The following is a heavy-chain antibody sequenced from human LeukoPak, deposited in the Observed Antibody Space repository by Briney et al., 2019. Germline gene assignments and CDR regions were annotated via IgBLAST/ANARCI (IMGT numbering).Heavy chain of an antibody. Sequence: GGPLRLSCAASGFTFSRYWMSWVRQAPGKGLEWVANIKQDGSEKYYVGSVRGRFTVSRDNAKNSLYLQMNSLRAEDTAVYYCARLEMSTIKDGDFWGQGTLVTVSS. J-gene: IGHJ4*02. CDR1: GFTFSRYW. CDR2: IKQDGSEK. V-gene: IGHV3-7*01. CDR3: ARLEMSTIKDGDF. D-gene: IGHD5-24*01.